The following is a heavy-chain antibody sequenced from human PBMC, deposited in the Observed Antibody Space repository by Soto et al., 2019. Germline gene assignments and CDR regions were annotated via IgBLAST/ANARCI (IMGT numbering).Heavy chain of an antibody. J-gene: IGHJ4*02. CDR3: TRDPVDSPVFDY. V-gene: IGHV1-3*01. CDR2: INAGNGNT. CDR1: GYTFTSYA. D-gene: IGHD2-15*01. Sequence: ASVKVSCKASGYTFTSYAMHWVRQAPGQRLEWMGWINAGNGNTKYSQKFQGRVTITRDTSANTAYMELSSLRSEDTAVYYCTRDPVDSPVFDYWGQGTSVTDSS.